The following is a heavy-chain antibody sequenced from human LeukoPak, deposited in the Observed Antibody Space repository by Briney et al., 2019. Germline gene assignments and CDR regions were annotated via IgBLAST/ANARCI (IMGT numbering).Heavy chain of an antibody. Sequence: QAGGSLRLSCEASGFTFSSYWMSWVRQAPGKGLEWVANIKTDGSEKYYVDSVKGRFTISRDNAKNPLYLQMNSLRAEDTAVYYCARDYTGYFPWGQGTLVIVSS. CDR2: IKTDGSEK. V-gene: IGHV3-7*03. CDR3: ARDYTGYFP. J-gene: IGHJ5*02. D-gene: IGHD3-9*01. CDR1: GFTFSSYW.